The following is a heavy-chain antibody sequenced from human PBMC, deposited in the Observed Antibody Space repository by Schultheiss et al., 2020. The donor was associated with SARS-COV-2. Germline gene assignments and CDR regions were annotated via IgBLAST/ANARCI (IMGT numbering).Heavy chain of an antibody. CDR3: ARHGLLAAAGTCWFDP. J-gene: IGHJ5*02. CDR2: IYYSGST. V-gene: IGHV4-59*05. CDR1: GGSISSYY. Sequence: SETLSLTCTVSGGSISSYYWSWIRQPAGKGLEWIGRIYYSGSTYYNPSLKSRVTISVDTSKNQFSLKLSSVTAADTAVYYCARHGLLAAAGTCWFDPWGQGTLVTVSS. D-gene: IGHD6-13*01.